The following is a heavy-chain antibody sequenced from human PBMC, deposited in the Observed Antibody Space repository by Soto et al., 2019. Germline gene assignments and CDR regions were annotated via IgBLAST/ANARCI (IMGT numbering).Heavy chain of an antibody. D-gene: IGHD4-4*01. V-gene: IGHV4-31*03. J-gene: IGHJ4*02. CDR2: IYYSGST. Sequence: TLSLTCTVSGGSISSGGYYWSWIRQHPGKGLEWIGYIYYSGSTYYNPSLKSRVTISVDTSKNQFSLKLSSVTAADTAVYYCARSLRYTATTGPFDYWGQGTLVTVSS. CDR3: ARSLRYTATTGPFDY. CDR1: GGSISSGGYY.